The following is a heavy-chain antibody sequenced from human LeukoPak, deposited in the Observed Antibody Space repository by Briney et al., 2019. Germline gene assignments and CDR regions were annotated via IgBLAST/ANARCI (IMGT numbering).Heavy chain of an antibody. CDR2: INHSGST. CDR3: AREHGAAAFDI. V-gene: IGHV4-34*01. Sequence: SETLSLTCAVYGGSFSGYYWSWIRQPPGKGLEWIGEINHSGSTNYNPSLKSRVTISVDTSKNQFSLKLSSVTAADTAVYYCAREHGAAAFDIWGQGTMVTVSS. J-gene: IGHJ3*02. CDR1: GGSFSGYY. D-gene: IGHD6-13*01.